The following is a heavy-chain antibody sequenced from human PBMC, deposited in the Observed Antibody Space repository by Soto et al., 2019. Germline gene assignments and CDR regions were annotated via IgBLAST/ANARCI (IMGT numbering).Heavy chain of an antibody. J-gene: IGHJ4*02. CDR2: INHSGST. V-gene: IGHV4-34*01. CDR1: GGSFSGYY. Sequence: PSETLSLTCAVYGGSFSGYYWSWIRQPPGKGLEWIGEINHSGSTNYNPSLKSRVTISVDTSKNQFSLKLSSVTAADTAVYYCARGSHPPVGYSYGDPFDYWGQGTLVTVSS. D-gene: IGHD5-18*01. CDR3: ARGSHPPVGYSYGDPFDY.